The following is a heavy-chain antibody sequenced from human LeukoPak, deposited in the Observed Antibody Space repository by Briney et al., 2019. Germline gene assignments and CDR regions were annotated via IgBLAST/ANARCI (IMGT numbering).Heavy chain of an antibody. CDR2: IYSSGFT. CDR1: SSYW. J-gene: IGHJ2*01. CDR3: ARVLGDDYNLYWYFDL. V-gene: IGHV3-53*01. Sequence: GGSLRLSCAASSSYWMSWVRQAPGKGLEWVSVIYSSGFTRYSDSVQGRFTISRDNSKNTLYLQMNSLRAEDTAFYYCARVLGDDYNLYWYFDLWGRGTLVTVSS. D-gene: IGHD5-24*01.